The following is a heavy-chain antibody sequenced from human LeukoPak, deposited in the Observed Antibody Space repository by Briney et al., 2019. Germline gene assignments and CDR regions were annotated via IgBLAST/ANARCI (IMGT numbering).Heavy chain of an antibody. CDR2: ISSSSSYI. V-gene: IGHV3-21*04. D-gene: IGHD6-19*01. Sequence: GGSLRLSCAASGFTFSSYSMNWVRQAPGKGLEWVTSISSSSSYIYYADSVKGRFTISRDNSKNTLFLQMNSLRAEDTAVYYCAKDHSSGWPYCFPYWGQGTLVTVSS. J-gene: IGHJ4*02. CDR1: GFTFSSYS. CDR3: AKDHSSGWPYCFPY.